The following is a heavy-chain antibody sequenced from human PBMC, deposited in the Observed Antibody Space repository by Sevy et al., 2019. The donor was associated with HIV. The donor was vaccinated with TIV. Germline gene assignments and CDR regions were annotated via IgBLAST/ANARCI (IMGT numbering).Heavy chain of an antibody. CDR2: TRNKANSYTT. D-gene: IGHD6-6*01. Sequence: GGSLRLSCAASGFTFSDHYMDWVRQAPGKGLEWVGRTRNKANSYTTEYAASVKGRFTISREDSKNSLYLQMNSLKTEDTAVYYCAKEAYSSSSGGAYYYYYYMDVWGKGTTVTVSS. CDR3: AKEAYSSSSGGAYYYYYYMDV. CDR1: GFTFSDHY. J-gene: IGHJ6*03. V-gene: IGHV3-72*01.